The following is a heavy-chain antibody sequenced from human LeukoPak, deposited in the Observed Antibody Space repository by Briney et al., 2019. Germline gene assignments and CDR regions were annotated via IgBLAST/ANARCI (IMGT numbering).Heavy chain of an antibody. Sequence: PGGSLRLSCAASGFTFSSYSMNWVRQAPGKGLEWVSSISSSSSYIYYADSVKGRFTISRDNAKNSLYLQMNSLGAEDTAVYYCASLTAARAYWGQGTLVTVSS. V-gene: IGHV3-21*01. D-gene: IGHD6-6*01. CDR1: GFTFSSYS. CDR3: ASLTAARAY. J-gene: IGHJ4*02. CDR2: ISSSSSYI.